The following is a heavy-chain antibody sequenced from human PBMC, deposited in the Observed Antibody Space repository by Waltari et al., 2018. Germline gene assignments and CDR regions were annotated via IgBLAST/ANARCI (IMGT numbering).Heavy chain of an antibody. D-gene: IGHD2-15*01. Sequence: WVRVLQAQGSGLEWRGQVHPSWRSKYHPACASRVTVSLDTYNIHFSLRVPSATAADTAVYYCARDRGRVLYLDSWGPGTLGTVSP. V-gene: IGHV4-4*06. J-gene: IGHJ4*02. CDR2: VHPSWRS. CDR3: ARDRGRVLYLDS.